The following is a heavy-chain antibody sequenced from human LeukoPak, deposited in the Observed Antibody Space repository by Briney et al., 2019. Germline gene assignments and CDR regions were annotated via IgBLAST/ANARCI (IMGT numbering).Heavy chain of an antibody. CDR1: GFTFSSYA. CDR3: GKEGGA. Sequence: GALRLSCAASGFTFSSYAMSWVRQAPGKGPEWVSAIGGRGGSTYYADSLGGRFTISRDNSQDMVYLQMNSLKVEDTATYYCGKEGGAWGQGTKVTVSS. V-gene: IGHV3-23*01. D-gene: IGHD3-16*01. CDR2: IGGRGGST. J-gene: IGHJ5*02.